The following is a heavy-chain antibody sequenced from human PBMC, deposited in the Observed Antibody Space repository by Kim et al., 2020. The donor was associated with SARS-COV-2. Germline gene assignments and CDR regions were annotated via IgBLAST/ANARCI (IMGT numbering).Heavy chain of an antibody. CDR2: IWYDGSNK. V-gene: IGHV3-33*01. D-gene: IGHD2-2*01. J-gene: IGHJ5*02. Sequence: GGSLRLSCAASGFTFSSYGMHWVRQAPGKGLEWVAVIWYDGSNKYYADSVKGRFTISRDNSKNTLYLQMNSLRAEDTAVYYCARDGGIVVVPANHDAGWFDPWGQGTLVTVSS. CDR1: GFTFSSYG. CDR3: ARDGGIVVVPANHDAGWFDP.